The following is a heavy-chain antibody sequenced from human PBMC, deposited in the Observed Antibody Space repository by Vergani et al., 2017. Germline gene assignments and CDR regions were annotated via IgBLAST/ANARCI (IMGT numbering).Heavy chain of an antibody. V-gene: IGHV3-20*04. CDR1: GFTFDDYA. Sequence: VQLVESGGGVVQPGRSLRLSCAASGFTFDDYAMSWVRQAPGKGLEWVSGINWNGGSTSYADSVKGRFTISRDNAKNSLYLQMNSLRVEDTALYYCARRSGYSTGWIDYWGQGTLVTVSS. CDR2: INWNGGST. J-gene: IGHJ4*02. D-gene: IGHD6-19*01. CDR3: ARRSGYSTGWIDY.